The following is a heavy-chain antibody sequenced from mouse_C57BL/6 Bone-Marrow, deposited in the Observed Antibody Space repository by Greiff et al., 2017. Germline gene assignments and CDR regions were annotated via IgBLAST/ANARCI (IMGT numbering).Heavy chain of an antibody. CDR3: ARSSRFAY. CDR2: IDPSDSYT. V-gene: IGHV1-50*01. D-gene: IGHD1-1*01. Sequence: QVHVKQSGAELVKPGASVKLSCKASGYTFTSYWMQWVKQRPGQGLEWIGEIDPSDSYTNYNQKFKGKATLTVDTSSSTAYIQLSSLTSEDSAVYYCARSSRFAYWGQGTLVTVSA. CDR1: GYTFTSYW. J-gene: IGHJ3*01.